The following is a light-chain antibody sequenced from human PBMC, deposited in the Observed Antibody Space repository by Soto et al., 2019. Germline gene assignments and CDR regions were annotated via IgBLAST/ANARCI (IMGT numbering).Light chain of an antibody. CDR2: GAS. V-gene: IGKV3-20*01. Sequence: EIVLTQSPGTLSLSPGERATLSCRAGQTVSSNFLAWFQQKPGQAPRFVIYGASSRATGIPDRFSGSGSGTDFTLTISRLEPEDFAVYYCQQYGSSPLTFGGGTKVEIK. CDR3: QQYGSSPLT. CDR1: QTVSSNF. J-gene: IGKJ4*01.